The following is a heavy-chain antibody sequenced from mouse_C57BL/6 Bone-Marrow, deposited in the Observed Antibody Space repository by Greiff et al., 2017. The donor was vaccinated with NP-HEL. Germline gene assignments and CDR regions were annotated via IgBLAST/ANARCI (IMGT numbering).Heavy chain of an antibody. CDR1: GYSFTDYN. CDR2: INPNYGTN. D-gene: IGHD1-1*01. CDR3: ARVYYYGSSEWYFDV. V-gene: IGHV1-39*01. Sequence: VQLQQSGPELVKPGASVKISCKASGYSFTDYNMNWVKQSNGKSLEWIGVINPNYGTNSYNQKIKGKAKLTVDQSSSTAYMQLNSLTSEDSAVYYCARVYYYGSSEWYFDVWGTGTTVTVSS. J-gene: IGHJ1*03.